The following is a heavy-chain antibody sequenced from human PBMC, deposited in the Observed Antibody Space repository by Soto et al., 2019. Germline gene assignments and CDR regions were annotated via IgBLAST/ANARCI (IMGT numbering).Heavy chain of an antibody. V-gene: IGHV1-69*01. J-gene: IGHJ6*02. CDR1: GGTFSSYA. CDR3: ARISVSPPTEYYYYGMDV. CDR2: IIPIFGTA. Sequence: QVQLVQSGAEVKKPGSSVKVSCKASGGTFSSYAISWVRQAPGQGLEWMGGIIPIFGTANYAQKFQGRVTITADESTSTAYMELSSLRSEDTAVYYCARISVSPPTEYYYYGMDVWGQGTTVTVSS.